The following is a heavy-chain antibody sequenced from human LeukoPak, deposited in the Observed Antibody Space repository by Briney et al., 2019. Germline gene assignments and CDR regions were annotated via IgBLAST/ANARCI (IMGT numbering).Heavy chain of an antibody. V-gene: IGHV4-34*01. CDR2: INHSGST. CDR1: GGSFSGYY. CDR3: AREHSYGFQSAFDI. Sequence: SETLSLTCAVYGGSFSGYYWSWIRQPPGKGLEWIGEINHSGSTNYNPSLKSRVTISVDTSKNQFSLKLSSVTAADTAVYYCAREHSYGFQSAFDIWGQGTMVTVSS. J-gene: IGHJ3*02. D-gene: IGHD5-18*01.